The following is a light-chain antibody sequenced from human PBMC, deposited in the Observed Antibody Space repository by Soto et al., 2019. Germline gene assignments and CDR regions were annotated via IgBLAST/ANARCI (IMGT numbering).Light chain of an antibody. CDR1: SSSVGTAYD. Sequence: QSVLTQPPSVSGAPRQRVTISCTGSSSSVGTAYDVNWYQHLPGTAPKLLIYGSTHRPSGVPDRVSGSKSGTSASLAITGLQAEDAADYYCQSYDSSLSGSVVFGGGTKLTVL. CDR3: QSYDSSLSGSVV. J-gene: IGLJ2*01. CDR2: GST. V-gene: IGLV1-40*01.